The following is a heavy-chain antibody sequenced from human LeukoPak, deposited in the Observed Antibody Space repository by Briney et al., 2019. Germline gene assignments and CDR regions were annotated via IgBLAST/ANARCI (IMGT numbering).Heavy chain of an antibody. CDR3: AKDLLFWYSGPFDY. CDR1: GFTFSSYA. Sequence: QSGGSLRLSCAASGFTFSSYAMSWVRLAPGKGLEWVSAISGSGGSTYYADSVKGRFTISRDNSKNTLYLQMNSLRAEDTAVYYCAKDLLFWYSGPFDYWGQGTLVTVSS. V-gene: IGHV3-23*01. J-gene: IGHJ4*02. CDR2: ISGSGGST. D-gene: IGHD1-26*01.